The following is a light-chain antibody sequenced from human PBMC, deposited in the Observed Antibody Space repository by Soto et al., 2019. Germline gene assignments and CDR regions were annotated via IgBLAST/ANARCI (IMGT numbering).Light chain of an antibody. CDR1: QTISSW. J-gene: IGKJ1*01. V-gene: IGKV1-5*03. CDR3: QQYFEWPPMT. Sequence: IQMTQSPSSLSASVGDRVTITCRASQTISSWLAWYQQKPGKAPKLLIYKASTLKSGVPSRFSGSGSGTEFTLTISSLRSEDSAIYYCQQYFEWPPMTFGQGTKV. CDR2: KAS.